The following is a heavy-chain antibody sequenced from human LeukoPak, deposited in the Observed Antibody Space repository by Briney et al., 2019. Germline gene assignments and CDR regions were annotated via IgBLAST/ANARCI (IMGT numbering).Heavy chain of an antibody. CDR2: FYHGGST. D-gene: IGHD1-26*01. V-gene: IGHV4-38-2*02. J-gene: IGHJ5*02. CDR1: GYSISTGYY. Sequence: PSETLSLTCTVSGYSISTGYYWDWIRQPPGKGLEWIGTFYHGGSTYYNPSLKSRVTISVDTSKNQFSLKLSSVTAADTAVYYCARAIVGATTGPWFDPWGQGTLVTVSS. CDR3: ARAIVGATTGPWFDP.